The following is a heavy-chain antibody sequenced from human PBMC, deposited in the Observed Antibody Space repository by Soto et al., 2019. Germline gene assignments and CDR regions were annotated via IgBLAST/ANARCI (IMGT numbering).Heavy chain of an antibody. D-gene: IGHD3-3*01. CDR1: GYTFTSYG. J-gene: IGHJ4*02. Sequence: XSLKVSCKASGYTFTSYGISWVRQAPGQGLEWMGWISAYNGNTNYAQKLQGRVTMTTDTSTSTAYMELRSLRSDDTAVYYCATAPKNYDFCSGPPYYFDYWGQGTLVTGSS. V-gene: IGHV1-18*01. CDR3: ATAPKNYDFCSGPPYYFDY. CDR2: ISAYNGNT.